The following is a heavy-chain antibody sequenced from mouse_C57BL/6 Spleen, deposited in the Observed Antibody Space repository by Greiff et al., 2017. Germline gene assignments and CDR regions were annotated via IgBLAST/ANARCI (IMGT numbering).Heavy chain of an antibody. CDR1: GYTFTEYT. J-gene: IGHJ1*03. D-gene: IGHD2-4*01. CDR2: FYPGRGSI. Sequence: QVQLKESGAELVKPGASVKLSCKASGYTFTEYTIHWVKQRSGQGLEWIGWFYPGRGSIKYNEKFKDKATLTADKSSSTVYMELSRLTSEDSAVYFCARHEEGDYDEGWYFDVWGTGTTVTVSS. CDR3: ARHEEGDYDEGWYFDV. V-gene: IGHV1-62-2*01.